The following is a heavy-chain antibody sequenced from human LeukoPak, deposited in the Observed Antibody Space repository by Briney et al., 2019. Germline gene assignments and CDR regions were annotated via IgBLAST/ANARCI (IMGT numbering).Heavy chain of an antibody. CDR1: GFTFSIFA. CDR3: AKGGGWLYYFDY. V-gene: IGHV3-23*01. Sequence: GGSLRLSCSASGFTFSIFAMNWVRQAPGKGLEWVSGISGSDTNTYYADSVKGRFTISRDNSKNTLYLQVNSLRAEDTAIYYCAKGGGWLYYFDYWGQGTLVTVSS. J-gene: IGHJ4*02. D-gene: IGHD3-22*01. CDR2: ISGSDTNT.